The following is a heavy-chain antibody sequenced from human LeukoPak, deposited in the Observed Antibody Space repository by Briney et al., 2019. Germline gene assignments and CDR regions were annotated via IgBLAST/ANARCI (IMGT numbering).Heavy chain of an antibody. CDR2: IKQDGSEK. CDR1: GFTFSSYW. CDR3: ASGVAAYYFDY. Sequence: PGGSLRLSCAASGFTFSSYWMSWVRQAPGKGLEWVANIKQDGSEKYYVDSVKGRFTISRDNAKNSLYLQMNSLRAEDSAVYYCASGVAAYYFDYWGQGTLVTASS. V-gene: IGHV3-7*01. D-gene: IGHD2-15*01. J-gene: IGHJ4*02.